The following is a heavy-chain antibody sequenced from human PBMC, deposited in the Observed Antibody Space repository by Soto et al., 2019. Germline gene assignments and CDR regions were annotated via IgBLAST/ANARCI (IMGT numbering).Heavy chain of an antibody. D-gene: IGHD1-26*01. CDR2: IYSGGST. V-gene: IGHV3-66*01. J-gene: IGHJ3*02. Sequence: GGSLRLSCAASGFTVSSNYMSWVRQAPGKGLEWVSVIYSGGSTYYADSVKGRFTISRDNSKNTLYLEMNSLRGEDTAVYYCARDSGVGAIYGAALVIWGQGTMVTVSS. CDR1: GFTVSSNY. CDR3: ARDSGVGAIYGAALVI.